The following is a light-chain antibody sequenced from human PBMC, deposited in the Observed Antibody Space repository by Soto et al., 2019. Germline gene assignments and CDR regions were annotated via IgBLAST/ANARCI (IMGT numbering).Light chain of an antibody. CDR3: QQYGGAPYT. V-gene: IGKV3-11*01. Sequence: EIVLTQSPATLSLSPGERATLSCRASQSVSSYLAWYQQKPGQAPRLLIYDASNRATGIPARFSGSGSGTDFTLAISSLEPEDFAVYYCQQYGGAPYTFGPGT. J-gene: IGKJ2*01. CDR2: DAS. CDR1: QSVSSY.